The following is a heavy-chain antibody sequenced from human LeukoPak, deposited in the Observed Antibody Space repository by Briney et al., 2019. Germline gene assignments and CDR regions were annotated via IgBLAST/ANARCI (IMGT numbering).Heavy chain of an antibody. CDR2: INQSGST. CDR3: ASAEYSSSAHDY. D-gene: IGHD6-6*01. J-gene: IGHJ4*02. V-gene: IGHV4-34*01. Sequence: SETLSLTCAVYGGSFSGYYWSWLRQPPGKGLEWIGEINQSGSTNYNPSLKSRVTISVDTSKNQFSLKLSSVTAADTAVYYCASAEYSSSAHDYWGQGTLVTVSS. CDR1: GGSFSGYY.